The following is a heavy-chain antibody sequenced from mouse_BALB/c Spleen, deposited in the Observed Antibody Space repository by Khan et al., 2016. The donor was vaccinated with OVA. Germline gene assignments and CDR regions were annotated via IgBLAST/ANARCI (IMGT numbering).Heavy chain of an antibody. Sequence: DVKLQESGPGLVKPSQSLSLTCTVTGYSITSDYVWNWIRKFPGNQLDCMGYISYSGSTTYNPSLKSRISITRDTSKNQSFLQLKSVTTEDTATYYGARLFTYWGQGTLVTVSA. V-gene: IGHV3-2*02. CDR2: ISYSGST. CDR1: GYSITSDYV. CDR3: ARLFTY. J-gene: IGHJ3*01.